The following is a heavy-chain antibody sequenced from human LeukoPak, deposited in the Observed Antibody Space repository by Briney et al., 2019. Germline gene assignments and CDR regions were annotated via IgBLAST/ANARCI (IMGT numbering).Heavy chain of an antibody. CDR2: MNPNSGNT. V-gene: IGHV1-8*03. D-gene: IGHD3-22*01. CDR3: ARDRYYYDSSGYYYRY. J-gene: IGHJ4*02. Sequence: ASVKVSCKASGYTFTSYDINWVRQATGQGLEWMGWMNPNSGNTGYAQKFQGRVTITRNTSISTAYMELSSLRSDDTAVYYCARDRYYYDSSGYYYRYWGQGTLVTVSS. CDR1: GYTFTSYD.